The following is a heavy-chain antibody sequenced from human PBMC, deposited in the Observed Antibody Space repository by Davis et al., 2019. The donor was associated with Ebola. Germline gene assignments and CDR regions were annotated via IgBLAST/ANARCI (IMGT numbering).Heavy chain of an antibody. D-gene: IGHD5-24*01. Sequence: PSETLSLTCTVSGGSISSGGYYWSWIRQHPGKGLEWIGYIYYSGSTNYNPSLKSRVTISVDTSKNQFSLKLSSVTAADTAVYYCARAGRGVGMATMATDYFDYWGQGTLVTVSS. V-gene: IGHV4-31*03. CDR2: IYYSGST. CDR1: GGSISSGGYY. CDR3: ARAGRGVGMATMATDYFDY. J-gene: IGHJ4*02.